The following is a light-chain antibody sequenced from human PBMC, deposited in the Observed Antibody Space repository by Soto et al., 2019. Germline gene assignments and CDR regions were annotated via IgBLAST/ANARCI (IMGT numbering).Light chain of an antibody. CDR1: QSVTSN. Sequence: EIVMTQSPATLSVSPGERATLSCRASQSVTSNLAWYQQKPDQAPRLLIYGASTRATAIPDRFSGSGSGTEFTLTISSLQSEDFAIYYCQQYNNWPRTFGQGTKVEIK. CDR3: QQYNNWPRT. CDR2: GAS. V-gene: IGKV3-15*01. J-gene: IGKJ1*01.